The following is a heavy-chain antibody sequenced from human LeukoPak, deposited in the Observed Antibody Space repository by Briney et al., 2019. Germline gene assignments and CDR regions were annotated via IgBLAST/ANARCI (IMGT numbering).Heavy chain of an antibody. CDR1: GFTFNSYA. D-gene: IGHD1-1*01. Sequence: GGSLRLSCAASGFTFNSYAMHWVRQAPGKGLEWVAVISYDGSNKYYADSVKGRFTISRDNSKNTLYLQMNSLRAEDTAVYYCASDVIGSNWNGYFQHWCQGTLVTVSS. J-gene: IGHJ1*01. CDR2: ISYDGSNK. CDR3: ASDVIGSNWNGYFQH. V-gene: IGHV3-30-3*01.